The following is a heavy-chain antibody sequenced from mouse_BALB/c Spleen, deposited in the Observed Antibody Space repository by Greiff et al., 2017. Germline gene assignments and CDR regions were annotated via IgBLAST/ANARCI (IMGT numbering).Heavy chain of an antibody. Sequence: VQLKQSGAELVRPGAPVKISCKASGYAFSSYWMNWGKQRPGQGLEWIGQIYPGDGDINYNGKFKGKATLTADKSSSTAYMQLSSLTSEDSAVYFCASLITTAYYYAMDYWGQGTSVTVSS. CDR1: GYAFSSYW. V-gene: IGHV1-80*01. J-gene: IGHJ4*01. D-gene: IGHD1-2*01. CDR3: ASLITTAYYYAMDY. CDR2: IYPGDGDI.